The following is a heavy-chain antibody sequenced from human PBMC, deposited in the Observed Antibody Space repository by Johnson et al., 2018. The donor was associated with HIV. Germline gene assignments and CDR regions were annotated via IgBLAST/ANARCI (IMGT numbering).Heavy chain of an antibody. CDR3: ARGMVVAATKAFDI. CDR1: GFTFSSYG. CDR2: IYSGGST. D-gene: IGHD2-15*01. J-gene: IGHJ3*02. V-gene: IGHV3-NL1*01. Sequence: QVQLVESGGGVVQPGGSLRLSCAASGFTFSSYGMHWVRQAPGKGLEWVSVIYSGGSTYYADSVKGRFTISRDNSKNTLYLQMNSLRAEDTALYYCARGMVVAATKAFDIWGQGTMGTVSS.